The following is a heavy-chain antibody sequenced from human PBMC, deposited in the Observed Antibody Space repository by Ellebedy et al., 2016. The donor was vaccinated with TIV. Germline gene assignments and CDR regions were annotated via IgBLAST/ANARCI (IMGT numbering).Heavy chain of an antibody. CDR1: GGSISSGSYC. V-gene: IGHV4-61*02. CDR2: IYTSGST. Sequence: SETLSLTXTVSGGSISSGSYCWSWIRQPAGKGLEWIGRIYTSGSTNYNPSLKSRVTMSVDTSKNQFSLKLSSVTAADTAVYYCARQIAVAGPTGAYYFDYWGQGTLVTVSS. D-gene: IGHD6-19*01. CDR3: ARQIAVAGPTGAYYFDY. J-gene: IGHJ4*02.